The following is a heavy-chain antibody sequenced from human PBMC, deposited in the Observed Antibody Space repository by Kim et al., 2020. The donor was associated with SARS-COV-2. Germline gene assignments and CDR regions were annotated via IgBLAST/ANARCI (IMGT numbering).Heavy chain of an antibody. J-gene: IGHJ6*01. CDR1: GFTFSRYD. CDR2: ISADSSVI. D-gene: IGHD3-22*01. CDR3: ASEPLDSNGYIYYGMDV. Sequence: GGSLRLSCAASGFTFSRYDMNWVRQAPGKGLEWVSYISADSSVIHYADSVKGRFTIPRDNAKKSLFLQMNSLRAEDTSLYYCASEPLDSNGYIYYGMDV. V-gene: IGHV3-48*04.